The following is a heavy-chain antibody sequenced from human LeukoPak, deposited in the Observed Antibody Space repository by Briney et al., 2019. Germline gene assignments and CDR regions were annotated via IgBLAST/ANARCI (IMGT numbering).Heavy chain of an antibody. J-gene: IGHJ6*02. V-gene: IGHV1-8*01. CDR3: ARGRLAVAGTYYYYGMDV. Sequence: GASVKVSCKASGYTFTSYDINWVRQATGQGLEWMGWMNPNSGNTGYSQKFQGRVTMTRNTSISTAYMEMSSLRSEDTAVYYCARGRLAVAGTYYYYGMDVWGQGTTLTVSS. CDR2: MNPNSGNT. D-gene: IGHD6-19*01. CDR1: GYTFTSYD.